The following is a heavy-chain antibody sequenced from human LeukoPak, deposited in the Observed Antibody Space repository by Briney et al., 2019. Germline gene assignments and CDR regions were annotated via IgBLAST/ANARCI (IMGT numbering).Heavy chain of an antibody. D-gene: IGHD2-15*01. V-gene: IGHV4-34*01. CDR3: ARAVVVDLIDP. CDR1: GGSFSGYY. Sequence: SETLSLTCAVYGGSFSGYYWSWIRQPPGKGLEWIGSIYHSGSTYYNPSLKSRVTISVDTSKNQFSLKLSSVTAADTAVYYCARAVVVDLIDPWGQGTLVTVSS. CDR2: IYHSGST. J-gene: IGHJ5*02.